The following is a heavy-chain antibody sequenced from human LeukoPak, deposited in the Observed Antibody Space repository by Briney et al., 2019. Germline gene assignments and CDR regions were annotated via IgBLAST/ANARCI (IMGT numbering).Heavy chain of an antibody. D-gene: IGHD4-17*01. CDR2: IYHSGST. Sequence: SGTLSLTCAVSGGSISSSNWWSWVRQPPGKGLEWIGEIYHSGSTNYNPSLKSRVTISVDKSKNQFSLKLSSVTAADTAVYYCASRADYYDYGDYHFDYWGQGTLVTVSS. J-gene: IGHJ4*02. CDR1: GGSISSSNW. V-gene: IGHV4-4*02. CDR3: ASRADYYDYGDYHFDY.